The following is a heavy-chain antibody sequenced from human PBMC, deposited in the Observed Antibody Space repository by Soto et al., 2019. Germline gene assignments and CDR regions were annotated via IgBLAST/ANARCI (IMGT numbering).Heavy chain of an antibody. J-gene: IGHJ6*02. Sequence: SVKVSCKASGGTFSSYAISWVRQAPGQGLEWMGGIIPIFGTANYAQKFQGRVTITADKSTSTAYMELSSLRSEDTAVYYCATTTVAHHLYYYYYGMDVWGQGTTVTVSS. D-gene: IGHD4-4*01. V-gene: IGHV1-69*06. CDR1: GGTFSSYA. CDR2: IIPIFGTA. CDR3: ATTTVAHHLYYYYYGMDV.